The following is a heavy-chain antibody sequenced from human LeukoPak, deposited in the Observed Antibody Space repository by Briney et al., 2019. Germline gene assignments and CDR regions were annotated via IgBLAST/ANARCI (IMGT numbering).Heavy chain of an antibody. V-gene: IGHV3-74*03. Sequence: RGSLRLSCAAPGLTFSSYWMHSVRQAPGKVLVWVARIHTYGTSTTYVDSVSGRFTNSRDKPNNPLDLELNILRDDDMAVYYCASGSTKVTTNDWFDPWGQRTQVTVSS. CDR1: GLTFSSYW. D-gene: IGHD4-17*01. CDR3: ASGSTKVTTNDWFDP. CDR2: IHTYGTST. J-gene: IGHJ5*02.